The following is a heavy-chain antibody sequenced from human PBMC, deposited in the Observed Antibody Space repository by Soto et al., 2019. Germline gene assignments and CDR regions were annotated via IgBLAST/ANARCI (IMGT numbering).Heavy chain of an antibody. V-gene: IGHV1-2*02. CDR1: GYTFTDYY. CDR2: INPNVGGT. CDR3: ARGGREFPRIPYDT. D-gene: IGHD3-10*01. Sequence: QVQLVQSGAEVKKPGASVYVSCKASGYTFTDYYVHWVRQAPGQGLEWMGWINPNVGGTNYARKFQGRVTMNRDTSISTVYMQLTRLRPDDTAIYYCARGGREFPRIPYDTWGQGTLVTVSS. J-gene: IGHJ5*02.